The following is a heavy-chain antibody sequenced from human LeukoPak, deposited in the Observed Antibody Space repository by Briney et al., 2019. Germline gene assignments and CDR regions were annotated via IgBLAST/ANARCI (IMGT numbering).Heavy chain of an antibody. J-gene: IGHJ4*02. CDR2: IIPIFGAA. CDR1: GGTFSSYA. Sequence: GASVKVSCKASGGTFSSYAISWVRQAPGQGLEWMGGIIPIFGAANYAQKFQGRVTITTDESTSTAYMELSSLRSEDTAVDYCAREGYYYDSSGYYYADYWGQGTLVTVSS. D-gene: IGHD3-22*01. CDR3: AREGYYYDSSGYYYADY. V-gene: IGHV1-69*05.